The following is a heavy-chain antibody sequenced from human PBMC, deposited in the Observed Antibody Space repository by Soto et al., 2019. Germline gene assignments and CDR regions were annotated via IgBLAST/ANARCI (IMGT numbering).Heavy chain of an antibody. CDR2: SPHSGST. CDR1: SASIITQQR. D-gene: IGHD6-19*01. J-gene: IGHJ5*02. V-gene: IGHV4-4*02. CDR3: ARSFGWYAIDR. Sequence: QMQLQESGPGLVKPSETLSLTCAVSSASIITQQRWTWVRQPPGKGLEWIGESPHSGSTNNNSSLRSRVTMSVDKSKSQFSLNLNSVTAADTALYFCARSFGWYAIDRWGQGTLVIVSS.